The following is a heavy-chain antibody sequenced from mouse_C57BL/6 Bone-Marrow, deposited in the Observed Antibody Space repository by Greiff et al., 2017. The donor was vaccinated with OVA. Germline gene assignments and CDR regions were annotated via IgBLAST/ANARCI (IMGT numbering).Heavy chain of an antibody. J-gene: IGHJ4*01. CDR3: AKTDYDGYYYAMDY. CDR1: GFSLTSYG. Sequence: QVQLQQSGPGLVQPSQSLSITCTVSGFSLTSYGVHWVRQSPGKGLEWLGVIWRGGSTDYNAAFMSRLSITKDNSKSQVFFKMNSLQADDTAIYYCAKTDYDGYYYAMDYWGQGTSVTVSS. V-gene: IGHV2-5*01. D-gene: IGHD2-4*01. CDR2: IWRGGST.